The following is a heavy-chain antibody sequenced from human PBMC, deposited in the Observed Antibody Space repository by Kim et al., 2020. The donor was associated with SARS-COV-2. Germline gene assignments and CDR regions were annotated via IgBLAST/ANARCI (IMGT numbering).Heavy chain of an antibody. CDR2: ITPGGDT. CDR1: GYTFTNYR. Sequence: VSVKVSCKASGYTFTNYRVHWVRQAPGQRFEWMGRITPGGDTKYSQKFQDRVTITSDTSASTTSLEVSSLGSEDTAIYYCAKGAETSIPGAFDYWGQG. V-gene: IGHV1-3*01. D-gene: IGHD2-21*01. J-gene: IGHJ4*02. CDR3: AKGAETSIPGAFDY.